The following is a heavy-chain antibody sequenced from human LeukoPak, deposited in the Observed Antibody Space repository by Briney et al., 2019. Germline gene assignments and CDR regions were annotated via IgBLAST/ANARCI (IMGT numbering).Heavy chain of an antibody. D-gene: IGHD3-22*01. CDR2: IYYSGST. CDR3: ARDRYYYDSSGYDYWYFDL. J-gene: IGHJ2*01. Sequence: SETLSLTCTVSGGSISSGDYYWSWIRQPPGKGLEWIVYIYYSGSTYYNPSLKSRITISVDTSKYQFSLKLSSVTAADTAVYYCARDRYYYDSSGYDYWYFDLWGRGTLVTVSS. V-gene: IGHV4-30-4*08. CDR1: GGSISSGDYY.